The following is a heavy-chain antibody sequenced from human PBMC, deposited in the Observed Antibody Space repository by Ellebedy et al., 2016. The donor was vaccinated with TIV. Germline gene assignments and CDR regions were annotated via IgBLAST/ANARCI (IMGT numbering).Heavy chain of an antibody. CDR1: GYTFTGYY. D-gene: IGHD5-12*01. Sequence: AVSVKVSCKASGYTFTGYYIFWVRQAPGQGLEWMGTIHPSGGSTNYAQKFQGRVTMTRDTSTSTVYMELSSLRSEDTAMYYCARVLVATSNYGMDVWGQGTTVTVSS. CDR2: IHPSGGST. V-gene: IGHV1-46*01. J-gene: IGHJ6*02. CDR3: ARVLVATSNYGMDV.